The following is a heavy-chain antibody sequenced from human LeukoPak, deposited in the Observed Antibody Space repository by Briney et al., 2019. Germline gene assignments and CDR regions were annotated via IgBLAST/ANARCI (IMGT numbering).Heavy chain of an antibody. Sequence: SVKVSCKASGGTFSSYAISWVRQAPGQGLEWMGGIIPIFGTANYAQKFQGRVTMTRNTSISTAYMELSSLRSEDTAVYYCARGPTAAGTGTPEGNWFDPWGQGTLVTVSS. CDR1: GGTFSSYA. CDR3: ARGPTAAGTGTPEGNWFDP. V-gene: IGHV1-69*05. J-gene: IGHJ5*02. CDR2: IIPIFGTA. D-gene: IGHD6-13*01.